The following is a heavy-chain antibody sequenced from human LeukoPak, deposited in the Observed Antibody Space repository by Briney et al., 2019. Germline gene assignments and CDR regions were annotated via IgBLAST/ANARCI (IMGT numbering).Heavy chain of an antibody. D-gene: IGHD6-13*01. J-gene: IGHJ6*02. CDR2: IYPGDSDT. V-gene: IGHV5-51*01. CDR3: ARLAAAGMVLDGMDV. Sequence: GESLKISCKGSGYSFTSYWIGWVRQMPGKGLEWMGIIYPGDSDTRYSPSFQGRVTISADKSISTAYLQWSSLKASDTAMYYCARLAAAGMVLDGMDVWGQGTTVTVSS. CDR1: GYSFTSYW.